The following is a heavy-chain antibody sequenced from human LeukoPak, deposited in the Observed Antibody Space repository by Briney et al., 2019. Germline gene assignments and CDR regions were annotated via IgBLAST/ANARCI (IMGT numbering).Heavy chain of an antibody. CDR2: ISSSSSTI. V-gene: IGHV3-48*01. CDR1: GFTVSSNY. CDR3: AKDRDTATGWGPGHYNGMDV. J-gene: IGHJ6*02. Sequence: GGSLRLSCAASGFTVSSNYMSWVRQAPGKGLEWVSYISSSSSTIYYADSVKGRFTISRDNSKNTLYLQMNSLRAEDTAVYYCAKDRDTATGWGPGHYNGMDVWGQGTTVTVSS. D-gene: IGHD5-18*01.